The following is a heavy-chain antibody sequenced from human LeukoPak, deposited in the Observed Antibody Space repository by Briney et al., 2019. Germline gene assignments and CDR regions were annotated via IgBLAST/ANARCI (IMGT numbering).Heavy chain of an antibody. CDR2: INPSGGSA. J-gene: IGHJ6*02. CDR3: ARDRFKGGYDYYYCGMDV. Sequence: ASVKVSCKAPGYTFTSYYMHWVRQAPGQGLEWMGIINPSGGSATYAQKFQGRVTMTRDTSTSTVYMELSSLRSEDTAVYYCARDRFKGGYDYYYCGMDVWGQGTTVTVSS. CDR1: GYTFTSYY. V-gene: IGHV1-46*01. D-gene: IGHD5-12*01.